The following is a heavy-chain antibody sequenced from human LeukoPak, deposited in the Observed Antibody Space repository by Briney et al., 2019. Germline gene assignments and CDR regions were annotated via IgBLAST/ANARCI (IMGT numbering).Heavy chain of an antibody. D-gene: IGHD6-13*01. V-gene: IGHV1-2*04. CDR1: GYTFTGYY. CDR2: INPNSGGT. Sequence: ASVKVSCKASGYTFTGYYMHWVRQAPGQGLEWMGWINPNSGGTNYAQKFQGWVTMTRDTSISTAYMELSRLRSDDTAVYYCARSYSSRYWYFDLWGRGTLVTVSS. CDR3: ARSYSSRYWYFDL. J-gene: IGHJ2*01.